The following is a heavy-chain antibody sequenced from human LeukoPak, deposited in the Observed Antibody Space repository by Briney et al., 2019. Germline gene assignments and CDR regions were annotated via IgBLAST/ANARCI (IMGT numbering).Heavy chain of an antibody. CDR2: IYYSGSP. CDR3: ARHEPGSYDY. Sequence: SEPLSLTCTVSGGSLSSYYWSWIRQSPGKGLEWIGYIYYSGSPNYNPSLKSRVTISVDTFKNQLSLKVTSVTAADTAVYYCARHEPGSYDYWGQGILVTVSS. D-gene: IGHD6-25*01. CDR1: GGSLSSYY. V-gene: IGHV4-59*08. J-gene: IGHJ4*02.